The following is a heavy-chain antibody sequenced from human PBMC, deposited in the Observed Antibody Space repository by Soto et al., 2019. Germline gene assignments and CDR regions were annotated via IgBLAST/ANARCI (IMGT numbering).Heavy chain of an antibody. CDR1: GGSFSGFY. D-gene: IGHD3-3*01. Sequence: SETLSLTCAVYGGSFSGFYWSWIRQPPGKGLEWIGEINHSGSTNYNPSLKSRVTISVDRSKNQFSLELSSVTAADTAVYYCARVPPIFGVVRVDYYYMDVWGKGTTVTV. CDR2: INHSGST. V-gene: IGHV4-34*01. J-gene: IGHJ6*03. CDR3: ARVPPIFGVVRVDYYYMDV.